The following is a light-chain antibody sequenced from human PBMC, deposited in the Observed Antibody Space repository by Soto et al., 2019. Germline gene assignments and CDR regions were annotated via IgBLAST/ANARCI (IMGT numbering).Light chain of an antibody. Sequence: QSVLTQPPSASGTPGQRVTISCSGSSSNIGGNYAYWYQQLPGTAPKLLIYRSAQRPSGVPDRFSGSKSGTSASLAISGLQSEDEADYYCAAWDDSLRGRVFGGGTKLTVL. V-gene: IGLV1-47*01. CDR3: AAWDDSLRGRV. J-gene: IGLJ3*02. CDR1: SSNIGGNY. CDR2: RSA.